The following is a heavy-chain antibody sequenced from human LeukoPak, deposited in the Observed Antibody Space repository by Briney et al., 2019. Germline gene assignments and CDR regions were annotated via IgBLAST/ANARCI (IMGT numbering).Heavy chain of an antibody. Sequence: SETLSLTCAVYGGSFSGYYWSWIRQPPGKGLEGIVHINHSGSTNYNPSLKSRVTISVDTSKNQFSLKLSSVTAADTAVYYCASIPYHILTGYYKLDWFDPWGQGTLVTVSS. D-gene: IGHD3-9*01. CDR2: INHSGST. CDR1: GGSFSGYY. V-gene: IGHV4-34*01. CDR3: ASIPYHILTGYYKLDWFDP. J-gene: IGHJ5*02.